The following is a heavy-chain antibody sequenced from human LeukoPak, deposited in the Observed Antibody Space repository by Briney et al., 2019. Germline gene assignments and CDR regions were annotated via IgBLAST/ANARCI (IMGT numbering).Heavy chain of an antibody. CDR3: ARDGIGRGSYGWFGP. Sequence: GASVKVSCKTSGYSFTDYYMHWVRQAPGQGLEWMGWINPNSGGTSSAQKFQGRVTMTRDTSITTVYMEVSRLTSDDTAVYYCARDGIGRGSYGWFGPWGHGPLVTVSS. D-gene: IGHD3-16*01. CDR1: GYSFTDYY. V-gene: IGHV1-2*02. J-gene: IGHJ5*02. CDR2: INPNSGGT.